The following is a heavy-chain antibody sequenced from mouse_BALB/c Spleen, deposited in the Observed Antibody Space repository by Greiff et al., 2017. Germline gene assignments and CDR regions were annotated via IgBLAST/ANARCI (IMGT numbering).Heavy chain of an antibody. D-gene: IGHD1-2*01. CDR2: ISNGGGST. V-gene: IGHV5-12-2*01. CDR3: ARHDYGPYYAMDY. J-gene: IGHJ4*01. Sequence: DVKLVESGGGLVQPGGSLKLSCAASGFTFSSYTMSWVRQTPEKRLEWVAYISNGGGSTYYPDTVKGRFTISRDNAKNTLYLQMSSLKSEDTAMYYCARHDYGPYYAMDYWGQGTSVTVSS. CDR1: GFTFSSYT.